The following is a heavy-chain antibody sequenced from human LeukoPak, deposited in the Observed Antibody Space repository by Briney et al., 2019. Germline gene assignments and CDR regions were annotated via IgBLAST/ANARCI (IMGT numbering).Heavy chain of an antibody. J-gene: IGHJ4*02. CDR1: GFTFSSYA. D-gene: IGHD6-19*01. CDR3: ARDLDHRQWLIDY. CDR2: ISYDGSNK. V-gene: IGHV3-30*04. Sequence: GGSLRLSCAASGFTFSSYAMHWVRQAPGKGLEWVAVISYDGSNKYYADSVKGRFTISRDNSKNTLYLQMNSLRAEDTAVYYWARDLDHRQWLIDYWGQGTLVTVSS.